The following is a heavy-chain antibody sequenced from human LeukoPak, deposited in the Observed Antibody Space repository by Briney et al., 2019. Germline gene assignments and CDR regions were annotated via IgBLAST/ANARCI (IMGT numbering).Heavy chain of an antibody. CDR3: TRDRNTGSSYENLFES. Sequence: GGSLRLSCAASGFTFSPYWMHWIRQAPGKGLLWVSRINSDGSSTTYADSVKGRFTISRDNAKNTPYLQMSSLRAEDTGVHYCTRDRNTGSSYENLFESWGQGTLVTVSS. V-gene: IGHV3-74*03. D-gene: IGHD1-26*01. CDR2: INSDGSST. CDR1: GFTFSPYW. J-gene: IGHJ4*02.